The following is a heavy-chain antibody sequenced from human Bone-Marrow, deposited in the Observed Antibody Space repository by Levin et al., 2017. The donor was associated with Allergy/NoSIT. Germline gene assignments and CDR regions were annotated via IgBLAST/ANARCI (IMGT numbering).Heavy chain of an antibody. CDR3: ASALGRRFES. V-gene: IGHV4-59*12. Sequence: SQTLSLTCTVSDISSYYWNWIRQPPGKGLEWIGYFYYSGSTNYNPSLESRVTMSLDTSKNQFSLELSSVTAADTAVYYCASALGRRFESWGQGILVTVSS. CDR1: DISSYY. J-gene: IGHJ4*01. CDR2: FYYSGST.